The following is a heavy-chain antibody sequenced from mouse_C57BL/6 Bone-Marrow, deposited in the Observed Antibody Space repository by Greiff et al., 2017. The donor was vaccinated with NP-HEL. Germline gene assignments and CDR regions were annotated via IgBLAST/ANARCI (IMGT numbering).Heavy chain of an antibody. V-gene: IGHV1-50*01. CDR1: GYTFTSYW. Sequence: VQLQQSGAELVKPGASVKLSCKASGYTFTSYWMQWVKQRPGQGLEWIGEIDPSDSYTNYNQKFKGKATLTVDTSSSPAYMQLSSLTSEDSAVYYCARDSSSGFFAYWGQGTLVTVSA. CDR2: IDPSDSYT. D-gene: IGHD3-2*02. CDR3: ARDSSSGFFAY. J-gene: IGHJ3*01.